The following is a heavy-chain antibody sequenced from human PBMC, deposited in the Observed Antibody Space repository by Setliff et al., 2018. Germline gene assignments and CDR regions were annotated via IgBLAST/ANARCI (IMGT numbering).Heavy chain of an antibody. V-gene: IGHV1-24*01. CDR1: GYTLTELS. Sequence: ASVKVSCKVSGYTLTELSMHWVRQAPGKGLEWMGGFDPEDGETIYAQKFQGRVTMTEDTSTDTAYMELSSLRSEDTAVYYCAPLTRRYGSGSYPFDVWGKGTTVTVSS. CDR3: APLTRRYGSGSYPFDV. CDR2: FDPEDGET. J-gene: IGHJ6*04. D-gene: IGHD3-10*01.